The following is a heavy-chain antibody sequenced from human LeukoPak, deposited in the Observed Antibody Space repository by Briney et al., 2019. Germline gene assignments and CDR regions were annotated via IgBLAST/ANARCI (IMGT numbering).Heavy chain of an antibody. D-gene: IGHD3-10*01. CDR1: GFTFSSYA. CDR3: AKAPGSAWAFDI. V-gene: IGHV3-30-3*01. J-gene: IGHJ3*02. Sequence: GGSLRLSCAASGFTFSSYAMHWVRQAPGKGLEWVAVISYDGSNKYYADSVKGRFTISRDNSKNTLYLQMNSLRAEDTAVYYCAKAPGSAWAFDIWGQGTMVTVSS. CDR2: ISYDGSNK.